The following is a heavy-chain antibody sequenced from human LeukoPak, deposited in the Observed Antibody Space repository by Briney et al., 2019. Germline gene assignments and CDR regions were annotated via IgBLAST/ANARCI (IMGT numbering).Heavy chain of an antibody. Sequence: GGSLRLPCEASGFTFNNYAVIWFRRAPGRGRKGGSANSGSGGSTNYADSVKGRFTISRDNSKNTLFLQMNSLRSEDTAVFYCATDRSVGPHSFDTWGEGALVT. CDR1: GFTFNNYA. J-gene: IGHJ4*02. CDR3: ATDRSVGPHSFDT. D-gene: IGHD3-10*01. V-gene: IGHV3-23*01. CDR2: NSGSGGST.